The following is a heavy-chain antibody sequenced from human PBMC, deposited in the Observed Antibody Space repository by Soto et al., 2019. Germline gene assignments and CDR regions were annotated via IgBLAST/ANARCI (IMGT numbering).Heavy chain of an antibody. V-gene: IGHV3-23*01. D-gene: IGHD3-9*01. J-gene: IGHJ4*02. CDR2: ISGTGGST. CDR3: AKVVEHFDWTQAYYFDY. CDR1: GFTFSSYA. Sequence: EVQLLESGGGLVQPGGSLRLSCAASGFTFSSYAMSWVRQAPGKGLEWVSAISGTGGSTYYADSVKGRFTISRDNSKNTLYLQMNSLRAEDTAVYYCAKVVEHFDWTQAYYFDYWGQGTLVTVSS.